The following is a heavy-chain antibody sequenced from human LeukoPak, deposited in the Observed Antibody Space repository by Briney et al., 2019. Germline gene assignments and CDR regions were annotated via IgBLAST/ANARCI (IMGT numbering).Heavy chain of an antibody. CDR1: GGSFSGYY. D-gene: IGHD3-22*01. J-gene: IGHJ5*02. CDR3: ARGSPISSDSSGYYYDWFDP. V-gene: IGHV4-34*01. CDR2: INHSGST. Sequence: KASETLSLTCAVYGGSFSGYYWSWIRQPPGKGLGWIGEINHSGSTNYNPSLKSRVTISVDTSKNQFSLNLSSVTAADTAVYYCARGSPISSDSSGYYYDWFDPWGQGTLVTVSS.